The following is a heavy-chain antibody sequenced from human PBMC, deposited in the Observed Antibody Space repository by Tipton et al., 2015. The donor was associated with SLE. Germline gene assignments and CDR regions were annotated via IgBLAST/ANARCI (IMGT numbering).Heavy chain of an antibody. CDR1: GYNFANYW. J-gene: IGHJ3*02. D-gene: IGHD7-27*01. V-gene: IGHV5-51*01. Sequence: QLVQSGAEVKKPGESLKISCRGSGYNFANYWIGWVRQMPGKGLDWMGIIYPGDSDTRYSPSFQGQVTISADKSISTACLQCSLKASDTAMYYCARQTDLGTFDIWGQGTMVTVSS. CDR2: IYPGDSDT. CDR3: ARQTDLGTFDI.